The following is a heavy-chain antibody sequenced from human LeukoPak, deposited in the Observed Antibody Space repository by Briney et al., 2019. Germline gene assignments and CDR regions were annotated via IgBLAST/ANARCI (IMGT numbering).Heavy chain of an antibody. CDR2: INPSGGST. CDR3: AREVELAYYYDSSGYRYFDY. CDR1: GYTFTSYY. Sequence: ASVKVSCKASGYTFTSYYMHWVRQAPGQGLEWMGIINPSGGSTSYAQKFQGRVTMTRDMSTSTVYMELSSLRSEDTAVYYCAREVELAYYYDSSGYRYFDYWGQGTLVTVSS. D-gene: IGHD3-22*01. V-gene: IGHV1-46*01. J-gene: IGHJ4*02.